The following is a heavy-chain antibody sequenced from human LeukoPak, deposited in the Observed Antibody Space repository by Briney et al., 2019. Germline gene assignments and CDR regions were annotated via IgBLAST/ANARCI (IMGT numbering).Heavy chain of an antibody. CDR2: ISGSGDST. CDR1: GLTFRRYA. Sequence: GGSLRLSCVASGLTFRRYAMSWVRQAPGKGLEWVSAISGSGDSTYYADSVKGRFTISRDNSRNTLYLQINSLTAEDTAVYYCAKGDSGYDYVYYYGMDVWGQGTTVTVSS. V-gene: IGHV3-23*01. D-gene: IGHD5-12*01. CDR3: AKGDSGYDYVYYYGMDV. J-gene: IGHJ6*02.